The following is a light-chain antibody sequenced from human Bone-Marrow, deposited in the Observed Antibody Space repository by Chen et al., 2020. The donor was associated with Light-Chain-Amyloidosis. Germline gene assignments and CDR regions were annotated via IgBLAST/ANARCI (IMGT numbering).Light chain of an antibody. J-gene: IGLJ3*02. CDR2: EDD. V-gene: IGLV6-57*01. Sequence: NFMLTQPHSVSEPPGKTVIISCPRSSGSIATNYVKWYQQRPGRSPTTVIYEDDQRPSGVPDRFSGSIDRSSNSASLTISGLKTEDEADYYCQSYQGSSQGVFGGGTKLTVL. CDR3: QSYQGSSQGV. CDR1: SGSIATNY.